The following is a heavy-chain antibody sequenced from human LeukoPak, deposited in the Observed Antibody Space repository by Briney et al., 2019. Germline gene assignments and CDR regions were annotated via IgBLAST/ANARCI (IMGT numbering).Heavy chain of an antibody. CDR3: ARSWYGMDV. D-gene: IGHD1-14*01. CDR1: GYTFTASY. CDR2: INPSNGDT. J-gene: IGHJ6*02. Sequence: ASVKVSCKASGYTFTASYMQWARQAPGQGLEWMGRINPSNGDTEYERKFQGRVTMTRDTSISTVYMELSRLTSDDTAVYYCARSWYGMDVWGQGTTVTVSS. V-gene: IGHV1-2*06.